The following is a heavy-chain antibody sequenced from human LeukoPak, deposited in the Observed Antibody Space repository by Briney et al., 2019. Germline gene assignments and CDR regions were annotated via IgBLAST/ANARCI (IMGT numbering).Heavy chain of an antibody. CDR3: AGAETRYCSSTSCYGYGLDV. D-gene: IGHD2-2*01. CDR2: ISYDGSNK. Sequence: GGSLRLSCAASGFTFSSYAMHWVRQAPGKGLEWVEVISYDGSNKYYADSVKGRFTISRDNSKNTLYLQMNSLRAEDTAVYYCAGAETRYCSSTSCYGYGLDVWGQGTTVTVSS. CDR1: GFTFSSYA. V-gene: IGHV3-30*04. J-gene: IGHJ6*02.